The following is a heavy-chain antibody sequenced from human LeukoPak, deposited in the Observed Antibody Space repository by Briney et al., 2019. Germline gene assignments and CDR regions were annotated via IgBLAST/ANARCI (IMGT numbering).Heavy chain of an antibody. V-gene: IGHV1-2*02. CDR1: GYTFTGYY. J-gene: IGHJ4*02. CDR3: ARDSRYYYGSGSYPTDY. D-gene: IGHD3-10*01. Sequence: ASVKVSCKASGYTFTGYYMHWVRQAPGQGLEWMGWINPNSGGTNYAQKFQGRVTMTRDTSISTAYVELSRLRSDDTAVYYCARDSRYYYGSGSYPTDYWGQGTLVTVSS. CDR2: INPNSGGT.